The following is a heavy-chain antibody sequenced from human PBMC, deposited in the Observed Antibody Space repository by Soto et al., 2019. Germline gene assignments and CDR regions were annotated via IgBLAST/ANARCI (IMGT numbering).Heavy chain of an antibody. CDR1: GGTFSSYT. CDR2: IIPILGIA. V-gene: IGHV1-69*02. D-gene: IGHD2-2*01. CDR3: ARTPSSTGNWFDP. Sequence: ASVKVSCKASGGTFSSYTISWVRQAPGQGLEWMGRIIPILGIANYAQKLQGRVTITADTSTSTAYMELRSLRSDDTAVYYCARTPSSTGNWFDPWGQGTLVTVSS. J-gene: IGHJ5*02.